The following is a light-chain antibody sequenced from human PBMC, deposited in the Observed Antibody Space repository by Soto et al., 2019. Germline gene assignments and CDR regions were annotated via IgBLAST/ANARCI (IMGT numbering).Light chain of an antibody. J-gene: IGKJ2*01. CDR1: QSVLYTPNNNNY. Sequence: DIVMTQSPDSLAVSLGERATINCKSSQSVLYTPNNNNYLAWFQQKPGQPPKLLIYWASNRESGAPDRFSGSGSGTDFTLTISSVQAEDVAVYYCHQYARETFTFGQGNKVEIK. CDR2: WAS. CDR3: HQYARETFT. V-gene: IGKV4-1*01.